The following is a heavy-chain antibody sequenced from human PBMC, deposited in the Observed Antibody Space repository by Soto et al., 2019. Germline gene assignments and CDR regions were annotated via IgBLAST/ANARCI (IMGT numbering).Heavy chain of an antibody. CDR1: GGSISSYY. CDR3: ARDIIAAAGTPTYYYYYMDV. CDR2: IYYSGIT. V-gene: IGHV4-59*01. J-gene: IGHJ6*03. D-gene: IGHD6-13*01. Sequence: SETLSLTCTVFGGSISSYYWSWIRQPPGKGLEWIGYIYYSGITNYNPSLKSRVTISVDTSKNQFSLKLSSVTAADTAVYYCARDIIAAAGTPTYYYYYMDVWGKGTTVT.